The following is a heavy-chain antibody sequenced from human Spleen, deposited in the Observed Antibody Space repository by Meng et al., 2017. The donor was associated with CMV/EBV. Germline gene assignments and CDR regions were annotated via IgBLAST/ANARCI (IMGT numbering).Heavy chain of an antibody. CDR1: GYNFFTYC. V-gene: IGHV1-46*01. CDR2: INPSGGGT. D-gene: IGHD7-27*01. J-gene: IGHJ4*02. CDR3: ARSRITGEGYLDY. Sequence: ASVKVSCKASGYNFFTYCIHWVRQAPGQGLEWMAIINPSGGGTHSAQNFQGRFTMTRDTSTSTVYMELSSLRSEDTAVYYCARSRITGEGYLDYWGQGTLVTVSS.